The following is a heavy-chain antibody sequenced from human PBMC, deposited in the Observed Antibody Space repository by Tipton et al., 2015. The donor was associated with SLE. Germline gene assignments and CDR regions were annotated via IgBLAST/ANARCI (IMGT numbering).Heavy chain of an antibody. Sequence: TLSLTCAVYGGSFSGYYWSWIRQPPGKGLEWIGSIYHSGSTYYNPSLKSRVTISVDTSKNQFSLKLSSVTAADTAVYYCARGRPYYYGSGSYYFDYWGQGTLVTVSS. D-gene: IGHD3-10*01. J-gene: IGHJ4*02. CDR1: GGSFSGYY. CDR2: IYHSGST. CDR3: ARGRPYYYGSGSYYFDY. V-gene: IGHV4-34*01.